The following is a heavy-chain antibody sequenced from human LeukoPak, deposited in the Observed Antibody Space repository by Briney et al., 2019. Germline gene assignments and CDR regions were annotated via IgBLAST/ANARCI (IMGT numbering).Heavy chain of an antibody. J-gene: IGHJ4*02. V-gene: IGHV4-59*01. D-gene: IGHD4-17*01. CDR3: ARDHYGIDY. Sequence: SETLSLTCTVSGGSISSYYWSWIRQPPGKGLEWIGYIYYSGSTTYNPSLKSRVTISVDTSKNQFSLKLSSVTAADTAVYYCARDHYGIDYWGQGTLVTVSS. CDR1: GGSISSYY. CDR2: IYYSGST.